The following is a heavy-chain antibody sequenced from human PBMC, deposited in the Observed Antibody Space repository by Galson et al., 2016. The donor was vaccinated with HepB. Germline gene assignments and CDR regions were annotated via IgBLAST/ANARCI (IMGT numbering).Heavy chain of an antibody. CDR2: LMHVGGEK. J-gene: IGHJ6*02. CDR1: GFSLGSYG. V-gene: IGHV3-30-3*01. Sequence: SLRLSCAASGFSLGSYGMQWVRQAPGKGLEWVAVLMHVGGEKDYGDSVKGRFTISRDDSKNTLHLQMNSLRGDDTAVYYCARGYYNAMDVWGQGATVTVSS. CDR3: ARGYYNAMDV.